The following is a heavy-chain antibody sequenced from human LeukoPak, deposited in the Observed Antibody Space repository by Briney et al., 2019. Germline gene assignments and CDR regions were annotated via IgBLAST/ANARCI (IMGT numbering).Heavy chain of an antibody. CDR3: ASPFVVGYTAMVGPTDY. CDR2: ISGSGGST. CDR1: GFTFSSYA. Sequence: GGSLRLSCAASGFTFSSYAINWVRQAPGKGLEWVSAISGSGGSTYYADSVKGRFTISRDNSKNTLYLQMNSLRAEDTAVYYCASPFVVGYTAMVGPTDYWGQGTLVTVSS. D-gene: IGHD5-18*01. V-gene: IGHV3-23*01. J-gene: IGHJ4*02.